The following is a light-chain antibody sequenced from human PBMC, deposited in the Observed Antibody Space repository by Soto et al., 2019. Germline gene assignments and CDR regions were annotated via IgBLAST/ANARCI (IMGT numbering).Light chain of an antibody. CDR3: QQRYSTLRT. V-gene: IGKV1-39*01. J-gene: IGKJ1*01. CDR2: AAS. CDR1: QSISSY. Sequence: DIQMTQSPSSLSASVGDRVTITCRASQSISSYLNWYQKKPGKDPKLLIYAASSLQSGVPSRFSGSGSGTDFNLTISSLQTEDFATYECQQRYSTLRTFGQGTKV.